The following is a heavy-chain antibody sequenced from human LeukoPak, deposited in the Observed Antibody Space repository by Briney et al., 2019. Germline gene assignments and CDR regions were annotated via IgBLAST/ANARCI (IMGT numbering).Heavy chain of an antibody. J-gene: IGHJ5*02. V-gene: IGHV1-69*04. CDR2: IIPILGIA. Sequence: SVKVSCKASGGTFSSYAISWVRQAPGQGLEWMGRIIPILGIANYVQKFQGRVTITADKSTSTAYMELSSLRSEDTAVYYCARDRVTGTWRGEFDPWGQGTLVTVSS. CDR3: ARDRVTGTWRGEFDP. D-gene: IGHD1-7*01. CDR1: GGTFSSYA.